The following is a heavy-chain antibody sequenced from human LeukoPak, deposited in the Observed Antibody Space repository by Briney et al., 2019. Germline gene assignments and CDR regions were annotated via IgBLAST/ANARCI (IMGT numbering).Heavy chain of an antibody. J-gene: IGHJ4*02. V-gene: IGHV3-53*01. D-gene: IGHD1-1*01. CDR3: ARDFTGTEYFDY. Sequence: GGSLRLSCAASGFTVSSNYMGWVRQAPGKGPEWVSVTYSGGSTYYADSVKGRFTISRDNSKDTLYLQMNSLRAEDTAVYYCARDFTGTEYFDYWGQGTLVTVSS. CDR1: GFTVSSNY. CDR2: TYSGGST.